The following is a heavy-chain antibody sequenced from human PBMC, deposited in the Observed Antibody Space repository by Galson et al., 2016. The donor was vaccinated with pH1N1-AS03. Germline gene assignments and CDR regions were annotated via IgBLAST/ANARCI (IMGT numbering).Heavy chain of an antibody. Sequence: LRLSCAASGFTFSSYSVDWVRQAPGKGLEWVSSISSRSSDIYYADSVKGRFTISRDNAKNSLYLQMDSLRAEDTAVYYCARTNWFDYWGQGTLVTVSS. CDR3: ARTNWFDY. CDR2: ISSRSSDI. V-gene: IGHV3-21*01. CDR1: GFTFSSYS. D-gene: IGHD7-27*01. J-gene: IGHJ4*02.